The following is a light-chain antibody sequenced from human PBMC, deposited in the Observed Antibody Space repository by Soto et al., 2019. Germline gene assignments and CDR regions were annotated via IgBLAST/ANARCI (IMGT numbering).Light chain of an antibody. CDR2: LGS. CDR1: QSLLHSDGYNY. Sequence: DIVMTQSPLSLPVTPGEPASISCRSSQSLLHSDGYNYLHWYLQKPGQSPQLLIYLGSNRASGVPDRFSGSGSGTDFTLKISRVEAGDVGVYYCMQALQTPPTFGGGTKVEI. J-gene: IGKJ4*01. CDR3: MQALQTPPT. V-gene: IGKV2-28*01.